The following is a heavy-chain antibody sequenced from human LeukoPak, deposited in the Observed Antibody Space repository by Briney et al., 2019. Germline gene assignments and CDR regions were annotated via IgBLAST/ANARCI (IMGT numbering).Heavy chain of an antibody. D-gene: IGHD3-9*01. Sequence: GGSLRLSCAASGFTVSSNYMSWVRQAPGKGLEWVSVIYSGGSTYYADSVKGRFTISRDNSKNTLFLQMNSLRAEDTAVYYCARDIRETLRYFDWLTAYYYYMDVWGKGTTVTVSS. CDR2: IYSGGST. CDR3: ARDIRETLRYFDWLTAYYYYMDV. J-gene: IGHJ6*03. CDR1: GFTVSSNY. V-gene: IGHV3-53*05.